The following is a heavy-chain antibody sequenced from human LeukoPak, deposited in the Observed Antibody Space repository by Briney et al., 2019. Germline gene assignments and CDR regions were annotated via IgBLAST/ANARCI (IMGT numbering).Heavy chain of an antibody. CDR3: ARVHYDILTGYYFFDY. V-gene: IGHV1-2*02. Sequence: ASVKVSCKASGYTFTGYYMHWVRQAPGQGLEWMGWTNPNSGGTNYAQKFQGRVTMTRDTSISTAYMELSRLRSDDTAVYYCARVHYDILTGYYFFDYWGQGTLVTVSS. CDR1: GYTFTGYY. D-gene: IGHD3-9*01. CDR2: TNPNSGGT. J-gene: IGHJ4*02.